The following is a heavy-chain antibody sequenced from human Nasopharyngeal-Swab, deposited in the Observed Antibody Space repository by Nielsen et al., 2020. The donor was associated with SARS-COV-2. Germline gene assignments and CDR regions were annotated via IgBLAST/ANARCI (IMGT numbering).Heavy chain of an antibody. D-gene: IGHD2-21*02. CDR3: ARGQIVVVTAPYYFDY. V-gene: IGHV3-11*04. CDR2: ISSSGSTI. J-gene: IGHJ4*02. Sequence: GGSLRLSCAASGFTFSDYYMSWIRQAPGKGLEWVSYISSSGSTIYYADSVKGRFTISRDNAKNSLYLQMNSLRAEDTAVYYCARGQIVVVTAPYYFDYWGQGTLVTVSS. CDR1: GFTFSDYY.